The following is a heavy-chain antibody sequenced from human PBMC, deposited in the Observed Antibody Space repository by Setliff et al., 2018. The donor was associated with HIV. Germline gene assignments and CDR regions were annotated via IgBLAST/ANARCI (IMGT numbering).Heavy chain of an antibody. V-gene: IGHV4-38-2*02. CDR3: ARDRALRFSRSPSFYYFVS. Sequence: PSETLSLTCLVFGYSISDGYRWGWIRQSPGKGPQWIASIYSTGDTYYNPSLKSRVTISIDTTKNRFSLKLTSVTAADTAVYFCARDRALRFSRSPSFYYFVSWGQGALVTVSS. J-gene: IGHJ4*02. D-gene: IGHD3-3*02. CDR1: GYSISDGYR. CDR2: IYSTGDT.